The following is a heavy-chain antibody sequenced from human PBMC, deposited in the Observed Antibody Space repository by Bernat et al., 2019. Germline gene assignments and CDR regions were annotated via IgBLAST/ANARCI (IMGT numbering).Heavy chain of an antibody. J-gene: IGHJ4*02. CDR2: INPNSGGT. V-gene: IGHV1-2*06. D-gene: IGHD3-22*01. Sequence: QVQLVQSGAEVKKPGASVKVSCKASGYTFSGYYIHWVRQAPGQGLEWMGRINPNSGGTDFAQEFQGRVTMTRDTSISTAYMELSRLRSDDTAVYYCARLSPGGYDFDYWGQGTLVTVSS. CDR3: ARLSPGGYDFDY. CDR1: GYTFSGYY.